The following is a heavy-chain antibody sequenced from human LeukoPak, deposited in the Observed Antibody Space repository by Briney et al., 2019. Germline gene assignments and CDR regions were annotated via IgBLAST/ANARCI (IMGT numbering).Heavy chain of an antibody. CDR3: ARDQYYYDSSGYYGGDY. Sequence: ASVKVSCKASGYTFPSYGISWVRQAPGQGLEWMGWISAYNGNTNYAQKLQGRVTMTTDTSTSTAYMELRSLRSDDTAVYYCARDQYYYDSSGYYGGDYWGQGTLVTVSS. V-gene: IGHV1-18*01. J-gene: IGHJ4*02. CDR1: GYTFPSYG. CDR2: ISAYNGNT. D-gene: IGHD3-22*01.